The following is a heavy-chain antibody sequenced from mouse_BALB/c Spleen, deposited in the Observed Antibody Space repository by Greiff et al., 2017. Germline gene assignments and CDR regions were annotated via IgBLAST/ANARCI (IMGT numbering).Heavy chain of an antibody. CDR1: GFSLTGYG. V-gene: IGHV2-6-7*01. J-gene: IGHJ4*01. CDR2: IWGDGST. CDR3: ARVYDGYYDAMDY. Sequence: VKVVESGPGLVAPSQSLSITCTVSGFSLTGYGVNWVRQPPGKGLEWLGMIWGDGSTDYNSALKSRLSISKGNSKSQVFLKMNSLQTDDTARYYCARVYDGYYDAMDYWGQGTSVTVSS. D-gene: IGHD2-3*01.